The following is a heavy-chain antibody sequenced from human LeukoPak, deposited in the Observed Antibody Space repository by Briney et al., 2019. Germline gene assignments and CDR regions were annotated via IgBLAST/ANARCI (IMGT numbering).Heavy chain of an antibody. J-gene: IGHJ4*02. CDR2: IRESSGDT. D-gene: IGHD2-21*01. CDR3: AKRPISGDDKSFDY. V-gene: IGHV3-23*01. CDR1: GFTVINYA. Sequence: GGSLRLSCAASGFTVINYAMNWVRQAPGKGLEWVSTIRESSGDTYYEDSVKGRFTIYRDISKNTVYLQMNSLRVEDTAVYFCAKRPISGDDKSFDYWGQGLLVTVSS.